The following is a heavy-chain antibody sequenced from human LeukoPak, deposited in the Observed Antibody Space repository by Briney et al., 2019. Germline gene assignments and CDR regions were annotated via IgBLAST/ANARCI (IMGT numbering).Heavy chain of an antibody. CDR3: AREATTVRPFDY. CDR1: GFTFSDYY. CDR2: ISSSGSTI. Sequence: PGGSLRLSCAASGFTFSDYYMSWSRQAPGKGLEWVSYISSSGSTIYYAGSVKGRFTISRDNAKNSLYLQMNSLRAEHTAVYYCAREATTVRPFDYWGQGTLVTVSS. D-gene: IGHD3-10*01. J-gene: IGHJ4*02. V-gene: IGHV3-11*01.